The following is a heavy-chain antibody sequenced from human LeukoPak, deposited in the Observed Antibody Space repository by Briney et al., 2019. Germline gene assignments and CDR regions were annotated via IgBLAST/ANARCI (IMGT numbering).Heavy chain of an antibody. Sequence: ASVKVSCKASGYTFTGYYMHWVRQAPGQGLEWMGRINPNSGGTNYAQKFQGRVTMTRDTSISTAYMELSRLRSGDTAVYYCARVRDGYNSDGLIDYWGRGTLVTVSS. V-gene: IGHV1-2*06. CDR1: GYTFTGYY. D-gene: IGHD5-24*01. CDR2: INPNSGGT. CDR3: ARVRDGYNSDGLIDY. J-gene: IGHJ4*02.